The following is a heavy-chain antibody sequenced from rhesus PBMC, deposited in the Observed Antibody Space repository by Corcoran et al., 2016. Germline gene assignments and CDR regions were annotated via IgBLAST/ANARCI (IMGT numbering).Heavy chain of an antibody. CDR2: IRNKANGGTA. V-gene: IGHV3-116*02. CDR3: ARFSPDRFFDY. J-gene: IGHJ4*01. Sequence: GGVGFIRNKANGGTAEYAASVKGRFTISRDDSKSIASLQMNSLKTEDTAVYYCARFSPDRFFDYWGQGVLVTVSS.